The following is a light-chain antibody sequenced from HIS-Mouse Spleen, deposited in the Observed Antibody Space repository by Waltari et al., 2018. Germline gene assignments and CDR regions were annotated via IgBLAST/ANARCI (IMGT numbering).Light chain of an antibody. J-gene: IGLJ3*02. CDR2: DVS. V-gene: IGLV2-14*03. Sequence: QSALTQPASVSGSPGQSITIACTGTSSDVGGYNYVSWYQQHPGKAPKLMIYDVSNRPSGVSNHFSGSKSGNTASLTISGLQTEHEAHYYCSSYTSSSTWVFGGGTKLTVL. CDR3: SSYTSSSTWV. CDR1: SSDVGGYNY.